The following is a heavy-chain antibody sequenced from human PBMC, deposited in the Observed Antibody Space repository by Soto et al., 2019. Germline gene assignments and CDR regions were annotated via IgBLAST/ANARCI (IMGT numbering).Heavy chain of an antibody. CDR3: AKDLYGARVVVVAATPDY. CDR1: GFTFSSYA. Sequence: EVQLLESGGGLVQPGGSLRLSCAASGFTFSSYAMSWVRQAPGKGLEWVSAISGSGGSTYYADSVKGRFTISRDNSKNTXPLQMTLLRAEATAVYYWAKDLYGARVVVVAATPDYWGQGTRVNVSS. J-gene: IGHJ4*02. D-gene: IGHD2-15*01. V-gene: IGHV3-23*01. CDR2: ISGSGGST.